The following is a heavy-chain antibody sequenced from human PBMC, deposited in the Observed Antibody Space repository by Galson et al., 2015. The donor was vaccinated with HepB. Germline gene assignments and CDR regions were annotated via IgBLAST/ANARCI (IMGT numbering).Heavy chain of an antibody. CDR1: GVSISSSPSY. CDR3: ARPLVLNRRFNPWVGPFHV. Sequence: SETLSLTCAVSGVSISSSPSYWGWIRQSPKKGLEWIGSIYYGGRTYFSPSLQSRVAMSVDTSKNQLSLTLSSVTAADTAVYYCARPLVLNRRFNPWVGPFHVWGHGTMVTVSA. V-gene: IGHV4-39*01. J-gene: IGHJ3*01. D-gene: IGHD2/OR15-2a*01. CDR2: IYYGGRT.